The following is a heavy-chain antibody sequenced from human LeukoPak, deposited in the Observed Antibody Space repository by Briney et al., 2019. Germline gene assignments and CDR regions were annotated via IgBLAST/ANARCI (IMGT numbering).Heavy chain of an antibody. Sequence: GGSLRLSCAASGFTFSSYAMHWVRQAPGKGLEWVAVISYDGSNKYYADSVKGRFTISRDNSKNTLYLQMNSLRAEDTAVYYCAGSLCITMIVVVISWPRKNWFDPWGQGTLVTVSS. J-gene: IGHJ5*02. V-gene: IGHV3-30-3*01. CDR1: GFTFSSYA. CDR3: AGSLCITMIVVVISWPRKNWFDP. D-gene: IGHD3-22*01. CDR2: ISYDGSNK.